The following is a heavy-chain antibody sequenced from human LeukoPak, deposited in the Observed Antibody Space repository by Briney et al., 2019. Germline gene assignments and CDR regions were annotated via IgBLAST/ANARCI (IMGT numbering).Heavy chain of an antibody. CDR3: ARDHYDFWSGYYVRETRTFDY. V-gene: IGHV4-39*02. J-gene: IGHJ4*02. D-gene: IGHD3-3*01. CDR2: IYYSGST. CDR1: GGSISSSSYY. Sequence: SETLSLTCTVSGGSISSSSYYWGWIRQPPGKGLEWIGSIYYSGSTYYNPSLKSRVTISLDTSKNQFSLNLSSVTAADTAVYYCARDHYDFWSGYYVRETRTFDYWGQGTLVTVSS.